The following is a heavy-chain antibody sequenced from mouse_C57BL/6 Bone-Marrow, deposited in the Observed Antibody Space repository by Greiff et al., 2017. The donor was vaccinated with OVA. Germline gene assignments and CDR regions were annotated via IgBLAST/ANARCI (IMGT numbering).Heavy chain of an antibody. CDR1: GYTFTDYN. J-gene: IGHJ3*01. V-gene: IGHV1-18*01. D-gene: IGHD4-1*01. Sequence: EVQLQQSGPELVKPGASVKIPCKASGYTFTDYNMDWVKQSHGKSLEWIGDINPNNGGTIYNQKFKGKATLTVDKSSSTAYMELRSLTSEDTAVYYCARASWGGRFAYWGQGTLSLSLQ. CDR3: ARASWGGRFAY. CDR2: INPNNGGT.